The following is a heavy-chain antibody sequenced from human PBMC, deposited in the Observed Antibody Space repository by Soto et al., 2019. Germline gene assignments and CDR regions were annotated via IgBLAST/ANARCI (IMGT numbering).Heavy chain of an antibody. J-gene: IGHJ6*02. CDR2: INHSGST. CDR1: GGSFSGYY. V-gene: IGHV4-34*01. Sequence: SETLSLTCAVYGGSFSGYYWSWIRQPPGKGLEWIGEINHSGSTNYNPSLKSRVTISVDTSKNQFSLKLSSVTAADTAVYYCARMGLYYFWSGYYDYGMDVWGQGTTVTVSS. CDR3: ARMGLYYFWSGYYDYGMDV. D-gene: IGHD3-3*01.